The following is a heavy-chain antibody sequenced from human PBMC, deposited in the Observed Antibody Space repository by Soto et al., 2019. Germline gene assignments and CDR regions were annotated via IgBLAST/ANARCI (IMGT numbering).Heavy chain of an antibody. J-gene: IGHJ4*02. Sequence: SETLSLTCAVYGGSFSGYYWSWIRQPPGKGLEWIGEINHSGSTNYNPSLKSRVTISVDTSKNQFSLKLSSVTAADTAVYYCARSGGVVPAASDYWGQETLVTVSS. CDR1: GGSFSGYY. CDR3: ARSGGVVPAASDY. D-gene: IGHD2-2*01. V-gene: IGHV4-34*01. CDR2: INHSGST.